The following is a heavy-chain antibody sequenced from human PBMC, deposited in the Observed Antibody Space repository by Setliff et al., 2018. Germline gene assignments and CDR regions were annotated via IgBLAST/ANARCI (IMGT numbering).Heavy chain of an antibody. V-gene: IGHV4-34*01. J-gene: IGHJ4*02. Sequence: PSETLSLTCAASGGTFSYYYWTWIRQPPGKGLEWVGEINHTGTTKYNPALQSRLTISIDTSKDQFSLTVTYVTAADTAMYYCARGRNVAARLLDSWGQGTLVTVSS. CDR3: ARGRNVAARLLDS. CDR1: GGTFSYYY. D-gene: IGHD6-6*01. CDR2: INHTGTT.